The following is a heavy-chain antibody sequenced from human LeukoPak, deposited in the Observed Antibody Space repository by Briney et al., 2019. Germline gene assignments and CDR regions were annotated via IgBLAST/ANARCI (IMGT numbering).Heavy chain of an antibody. CDR1: GGSISTYY. CDR3: ARHTVGKFDP. V-gene: IGHV4-59*08. CDR2: IYYSGST. Sequence: PSETWSLTCTVSGGSISTYYWSWIRQPPGKGLEWIGYIYYSGSTNYNPSLKSRVTMSVDTSKNQLSLKLSSVTAADTAVYYCARHTVGKFDPWGQGSLVTVSS. J-gene: IGHJ5*02. D-gene: IGHD2-15*01.